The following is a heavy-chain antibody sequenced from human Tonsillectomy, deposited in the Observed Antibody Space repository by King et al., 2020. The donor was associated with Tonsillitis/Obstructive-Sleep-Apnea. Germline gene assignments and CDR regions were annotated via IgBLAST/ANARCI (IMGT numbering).Heavy chain of an antibody. CDR2: INHSGST. Sequence: VQLQQWGAGLLKPSETLSLTCAVYGGSFSGYYWSWIRQPPGKGLEWIGEINHSGSTNYNPSLKSRVTISVDTSKNQFSLKLSSVTAADTAVYYCARGPRLGGYSYGYRSYMDVWGKGTTVTVSS. D-gene: IGHD5-18*01. CDR1: GGSFSGYY. V-gene: IGHV4-34*01. CDR3: ARGPRLGGYSYGYRSYMDV. J-gene: IGHJ6*03.